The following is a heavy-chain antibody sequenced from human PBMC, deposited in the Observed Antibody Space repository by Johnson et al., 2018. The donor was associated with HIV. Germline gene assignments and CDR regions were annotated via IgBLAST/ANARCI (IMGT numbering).Heavy chain of an antibody. CDR2: IRSKAYGGTT. V-gene: IGHV3-49*03. CDR3: TGGRDLRAFDI. CDR1: GFTFGDYA. D-gene: IGHD2-21*02. J-gene: IGHJ3*02. Sequence: VQLVESGGGLVQPGRSLRLSCTVSGFTFGDYAMSWFRQAPGKGLEWVSFIRSKAYGGTTEYAASVKGRFSISRDDSKSMAYLQMNSLKIEDTGIYYCTGGRDLRAFDIWGQGTMVTVSS.